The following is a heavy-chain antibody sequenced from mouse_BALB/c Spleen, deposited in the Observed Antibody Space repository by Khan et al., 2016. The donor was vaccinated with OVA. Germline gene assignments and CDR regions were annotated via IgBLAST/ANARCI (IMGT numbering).Heavy chain of an antibody. CDR2: INTYTGEP. CDR1: GYTFTNCG. J-gene: IGHJ4*01. Sequence: QIQLVQSGPELKKPGETVKISCKASGYTFTNCGMNWVKQAPGKGLKWMGWINTYTGEPTYADDFKGRFAFSLETSASTAYLQINNLKNEDTATYFGARPPNVSYVMDYWGQGTSVTVSS. CDR3: ARPPNVSYVMDY. V-gene: IGHV9-3-1*01.